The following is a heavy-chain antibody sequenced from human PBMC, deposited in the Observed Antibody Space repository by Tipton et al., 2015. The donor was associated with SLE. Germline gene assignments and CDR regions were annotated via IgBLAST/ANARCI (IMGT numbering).Heavy chain of an antibody. CDR1: GGSVSPYY. CDR2: IHYNRDT. D-gene: IGHD2-15*01. V-gene: IGHV4-59*02. CDR3: ARGSVVADDF. J-gene: IGHJ4*02. Sequence: TLSLTCTVSGGSVSPYYWNWIRQTPGKGLEWIGYIHYNRDTNYHPSLKSRVTISVDTSKNQLSLKLTSVTAADTAVYYCARGSVVADDFWGQGTLVTVSS.